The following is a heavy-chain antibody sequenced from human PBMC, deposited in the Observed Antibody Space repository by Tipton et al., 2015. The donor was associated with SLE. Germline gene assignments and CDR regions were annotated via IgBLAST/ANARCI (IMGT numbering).Heavy chain of an antibody. V-gene: IGHV3-7*03. J-gene: IGHJ4*02. Sequence: SLRLSCAASGFTFSSYWMSWVRQAPGKGLEWVANIKQDGSEKYYVDSVKGRFTISRDNAKNSLYLQMNSLRAEDTAVYYCASFHSSSWYYFDYWGQGTLVTVSS. CDR2: IKQDGSEK. D-gene: IGHD6-13*01. CDR3: ASFHSSSWYYFDY. CDR1: GFTFSSYW.